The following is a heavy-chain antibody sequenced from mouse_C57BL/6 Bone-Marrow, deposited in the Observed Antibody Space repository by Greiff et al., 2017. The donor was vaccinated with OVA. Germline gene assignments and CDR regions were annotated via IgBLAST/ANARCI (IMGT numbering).Heavy chain of an antibody. Sequence: QVQLQQSGAELVKPGASVKLSCKASGYTFTSYWMQWVKQRPGQGLEWIGEIDPSDRYTNYNQKFKGKATLTVDTSSSTAYMQLSSLTSEDSAVYYCAREDDGYPYYYAMDYWGQGTSVTVSS. D-gene: IGHD2-3*01. CDR2: IDPSDRYT. V-gene: IGHV1-50*01. CDR3: AREDDGYPYYYAMDY. CDR1: GYTFTSYW. J-gene: IGHJ4*01.